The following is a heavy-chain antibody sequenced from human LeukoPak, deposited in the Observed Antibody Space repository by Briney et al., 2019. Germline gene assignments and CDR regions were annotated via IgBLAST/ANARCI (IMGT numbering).Heavy chain of an antibody. J-gene: IGHJ4*02. CDR2: IKQGGSEK. Sequence: GGSLRLSCAASGFTFSSYWMSWVRQAPGKGLEWVANIKQGGSEKYYVDSVKGRFTISRDNAKNSLYLQMNSLRAEDTAVYFCARDTSSAWYGLIDYWGQGSLVTVSS. V-gene: IGHV3-7*01. CDR3: ARDTSSAWYGLIDY. CDR1: GFTFSSYW. D-gene: IGHD6-19*01.